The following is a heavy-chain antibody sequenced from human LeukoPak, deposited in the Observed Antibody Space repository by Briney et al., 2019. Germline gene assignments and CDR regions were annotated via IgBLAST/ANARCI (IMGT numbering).Heavy chain of an antibody. CDR3: ARTKGEQWLTTQGYDAFDI. D-gene: IGHD6-19*01. CDR2: IYYSGST. CDR1: GGSISSYY. Sequence: PSETLPLTCTVSGGSISSYYWSWIRQPPGKGLEWIGYIYYSGSTNYNPPLKSRVTISVDTSKNQFSLKLSSVTAADTAVYYCARTKGEQWLTTQGYDAFDIWGQGTMVTVSS. J-gene: IGHJ3*02. V-gene: IGHV4-59*01.